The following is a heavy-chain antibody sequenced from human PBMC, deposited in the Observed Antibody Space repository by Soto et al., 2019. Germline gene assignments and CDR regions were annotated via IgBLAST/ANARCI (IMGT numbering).Heavy chain of an antibody. CDR2: IYYSGST. V-gene: IGHV4-59*08. D-gene: IGHD6-19*01. CDR3: ARVAVAGTRVDY. J-gene: IGHJ4*02. CDR1: GGSISSYY. Sequence: PSETLSLTCTVSGGSISSYYWSWIRQPPGKGLEWIGYIYYSGSTNYNPSLKSRVTISVDTSKNQFSLKLNSMTAADTAVYYCARVAVAGTRVDYWGQGTLVTVSS.